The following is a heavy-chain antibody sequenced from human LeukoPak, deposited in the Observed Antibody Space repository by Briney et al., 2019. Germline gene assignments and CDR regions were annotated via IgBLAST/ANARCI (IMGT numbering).Heavy chain of an antibody. J-gene: IGHJ5*02. Sequence: QPGGSLRLSCAASGFTFSSYAMSWVRQAPGKGLEWVSAISGSGGSTYYADSVKGRFTISRDNSKNTLYLQMNSLRAEDTAVYYCAKWALGVVVPAAPGWFDPWGQGTLVTVSS. CDR2: ISGSGGST. CDR1: GFTFSSYA. D-gene: IGHD2-2*01. CDR3: AKWALGVVVPAAPGWFDP. V-gene: IGHV3-23*01.